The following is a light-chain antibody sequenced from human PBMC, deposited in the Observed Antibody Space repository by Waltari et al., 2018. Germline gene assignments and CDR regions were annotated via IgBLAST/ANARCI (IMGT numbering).Light chain of an antibody. CDR3: LQDYSYPWT. V-gene: IGKV1-6*01. CDR2: GSS. Sequence: AIQMTQSPSSLSASVGDRVTITCRASQGIRNDLGWYQQRPGKAPKLLIYGSSTLQSGVPSRFSGSGFGTDVTLTINSLQPEDFATYYCLQDYSYPWTFGQGTKVEIK. CDR1: QGIRND. J-gene: IGKJ1*01.